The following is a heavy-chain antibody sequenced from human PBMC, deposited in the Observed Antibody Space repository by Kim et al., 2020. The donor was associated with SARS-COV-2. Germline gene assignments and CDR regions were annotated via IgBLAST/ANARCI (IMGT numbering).Heavy chain of an antibody. D-gene: IGHD2-2*01. CDR3: ARDPHCSSTSCYYGMDV. Sequence: ASVKVSCKASGYTFTGYYMHWVRQAPGQGLEWMGWINPNSGGTNYAQKFEGWVTMTRDTSISTAYMELSRLRSDDTAVYYCARDPHCSSTSCYYGMDVWGQGTTVTVSS. CDR2: INPNSGGT. J-gene: IGHJ6*02. V-gene: IGHV1-2*04. CDR1: GYTFTGYY.